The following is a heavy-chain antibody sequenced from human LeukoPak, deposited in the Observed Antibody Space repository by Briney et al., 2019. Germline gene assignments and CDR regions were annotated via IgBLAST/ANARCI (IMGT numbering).Heavy chain of an antibody. CDR3: ARGALSESYPYYFDY. J-gene: IGHJ4*02. Sequence: GGSLRLSCAASGFTFSTYAMSWVRQAPGKGLEWISYITSRSSPIYYADSVKGRFTISRDNSKNTLYLQMNSLRAEDTAVYYCARGALSESYPYYFDYWGQGTLVTVSS. CDR2: ITSRSSPI. CDR1: GFTFSTYA. D-gene: IGHD1-26*01. V-gene: IGHV3-48*01.